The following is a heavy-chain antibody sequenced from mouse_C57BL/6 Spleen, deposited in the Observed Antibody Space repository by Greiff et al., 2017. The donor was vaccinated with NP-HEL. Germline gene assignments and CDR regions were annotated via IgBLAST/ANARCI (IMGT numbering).Heavy chain of an antibody. CDR3: AEGGFAY. CDR1: GFTFSSYG. Sequence: EVQGVESGGDLVKPGGSLKLSCAASGFTFSSYGMSWVRQTPDKRLEWVATISSGGSYTYYPDSVKGRFTISRDNAKNTLYLQMSSLKSEDTAMYYCAEGGFAYWGQGTLVTVSA. J-gene: IGHJ3*01. CDR2: ISSGGSYT. V-gene: IGHV5-6*01.